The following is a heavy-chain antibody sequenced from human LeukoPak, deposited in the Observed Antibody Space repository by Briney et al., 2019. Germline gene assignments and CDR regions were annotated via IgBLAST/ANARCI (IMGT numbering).Heavy chain of an antibody. Sequence: GGSLRLSCAASRFTFSSYSMNWARQAPGKGLEWVSYISSSGSTIYYADSVKGRFISSRDNTKNSLYLQMNSLRAEDTAIYYCARDLRIVSGSYLDYWGQGTLVTVSS. J-gene: IGHJ4*02. CDR3: ARDLRIVSGSYLDY. D-gene: IGHD1-26*01. V-gene: IGHV3-48*04. CDR1: RFTFSSYS. CDR2: ISSSGSTI.